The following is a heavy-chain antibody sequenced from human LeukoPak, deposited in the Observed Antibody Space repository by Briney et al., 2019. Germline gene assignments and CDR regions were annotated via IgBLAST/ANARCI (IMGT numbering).Heavy chain of an antibody. J-gene: IGHJ4*02. CDR2: IKQDGSEK. CDR3: ARANSGYDFYY. D-gene: IGHD5-12*01. V-gene: IGHV3-7*01. Sequence: GGSLRLSCAASGFTFSSYWMSWVCQAPGKGLEWVANIKQDGSEKYYVDSVKGRFTISRDNAKNSLYLQMNSLRAEDTAVYYCARANSGYDFYYWGQGTLVTVSS. CDR1: GFTFSSYW.